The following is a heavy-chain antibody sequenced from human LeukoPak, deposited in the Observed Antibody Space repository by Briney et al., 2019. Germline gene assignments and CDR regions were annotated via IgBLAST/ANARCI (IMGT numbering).Heavy chain of an antibody. CDR3: ARSVSISPMFDY. D-gene: IGHD2-21*01. CDR1: GYTFTRYY. V-gene: IGHV1-2*02. Sequence: ASVKVSCKASGYTFTRYYMHWVRQAPGQGLEWMGWINPNTGSTNFAQKFQGRVAMMRATSITTFYMELNSLRSDDTAVYYCARSVSISPMFDYWGQGTLIPVSS. CDR2: INPNTGST. J-gene: IGHJ4*02.